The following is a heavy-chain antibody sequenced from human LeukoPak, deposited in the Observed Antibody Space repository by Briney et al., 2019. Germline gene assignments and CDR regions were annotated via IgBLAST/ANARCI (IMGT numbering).Heavy chain of an antibody. CDR2: ISSSSSYI. CDR3: ARGGSFTATGEDY. Sequence: KAGGSLRLSCAASGFTFSSYSMNWVRQAPGKGLEWVSSISSSSSYIYYADSVKGRFTISRDNAKNSLYLQMNSLRAEDTAVYYCARGGSFTATGEDYWGQGTLVTVSS. J-gene: IGHJ4*02. V-gene: IGHV3-21*04. D-gene: IGHD7-27*01. CDR1: GFTFSSYS.